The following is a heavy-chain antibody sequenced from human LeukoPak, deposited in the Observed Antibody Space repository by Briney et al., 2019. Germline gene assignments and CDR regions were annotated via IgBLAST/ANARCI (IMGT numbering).Heavy chain of an antibody. J-gene: IGHJ3*02. D-gene: IGHD4-17*01. Sequence: TGGSLRLSCAASGSTVSSNYMSWVRQAPGKGLEWVSVIYSGGSTYYADSVKGRFTISRDNSKNTLYLQMNSLRAEDTAVYYCARPLMTTVTNDAFDIWGQGTMVTVSS. CDR3: ARPLMTTVTNDAFDI. CDR1: GSTVSSNY. V-gene: IGHV3-66*04. CDR2: IYSGGST.